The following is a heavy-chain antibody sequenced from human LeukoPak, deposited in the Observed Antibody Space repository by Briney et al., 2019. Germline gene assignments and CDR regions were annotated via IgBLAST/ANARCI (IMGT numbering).Heavy chain of an antibody. CDR2: IKQDGSET. CDR1: GFTLSSYW. J-gene: IGHJ4*02. D-gene: IGHD2-21*01. Sequence: GGSLRLSCVASGFTLSSYWMSWVRQAPGKGLEWVANIKQDGSETYYVDSVKGRFTISRDNAKNSLYLQMNSLRAEDTAVYYCAKLLWWWHYWGQGTLVTVS. CDR3: AKLLWWWHY. V-gene: IGHV3-7*01.